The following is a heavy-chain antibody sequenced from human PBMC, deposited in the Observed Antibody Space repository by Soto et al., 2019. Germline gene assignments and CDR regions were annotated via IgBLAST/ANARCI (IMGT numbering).Heavy chain of an antibody. CDR3: ARLRITTNNYKWFDP. V-gene: IGHV4-31*03. D-gene: IGHD3-22*01. CDR2: IYVTGAV. J-gene: IGHJ5*02. CDR1: GAALNSGNYY. Sequence: SETLSLTCSVTGAALNSGNYYWSWIRQVPGKGLEWIGHIYVTGAVDYNPSLRDRITISQDTSERQFSLNLRLVTAADTAVYYCARLRITTNNYKWFDPWGQGTLVTVSS.